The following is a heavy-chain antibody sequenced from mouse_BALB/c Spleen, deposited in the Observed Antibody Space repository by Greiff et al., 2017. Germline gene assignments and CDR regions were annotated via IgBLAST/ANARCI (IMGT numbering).Heavy chain of an antibody. D-gene: IGHD3-2*01. CDR3: ARVDSSGYVRAMDY. Sequence: EVHLVESGGGLVQPGGSLRLSCATSGFTFTDYYMSWVRQPPGKALEWLGFIRNKANGYTTEYSASVKGRFTISRDNSQSILYLQMNTLRAEDSATYYCARVDSSGYVRAMDYWGQGTSVTVSS. CDR1: GFTFTDYY. J-gene: IGHJ4*01. V-gene: IGHV7-3*02. CDR2: IRNKANGYTT.